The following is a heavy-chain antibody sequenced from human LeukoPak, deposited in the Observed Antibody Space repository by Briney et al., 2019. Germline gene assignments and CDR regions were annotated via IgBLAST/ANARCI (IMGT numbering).Heavy chain of an antibody. Sequence: PSETLSLTCTVSGGSISSGSYYWSWIRQPAGKGLEWIGRIYTSGSTNYNPSLKSRVTISVDTSKNQFSLKLSSVTAADTAVYYCAREVNDYRGDYYYYMDVWGKGTTVTVSS. V-gene: IGHV4-61*02. J-gene: IGHJ6*03. CDR3: AREVNDYRGDYYYYMDV. CDR1: GGSISSGSYY. D-gene: IGHD4-11*01. CDR2: IYTSGST.